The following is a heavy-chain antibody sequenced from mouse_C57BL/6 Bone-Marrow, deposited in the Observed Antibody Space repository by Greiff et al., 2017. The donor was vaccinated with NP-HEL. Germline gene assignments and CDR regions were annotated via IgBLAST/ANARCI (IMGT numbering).Heavy chain of an antibody. CDR3: ASPFTTVVAHWYFDV. D-gene: IGHD1-1*01. Sequence: EVKVVESGGGLVKPGGSLKLSCAASGFTFSDYGMHWVRQAPEKGLEWVAYISSGSSTIYYADTVKGRFTISRDNAKNTLFLQMTSLRSEDTAMYYCASPFTTVVAHWYFDVWGTGTTVTVSS. V-gene: IGHV5-17*01. CDR2: ISSGSSTI. CDR1: GFTFSDYG. J-gene: IGHJ1*03.